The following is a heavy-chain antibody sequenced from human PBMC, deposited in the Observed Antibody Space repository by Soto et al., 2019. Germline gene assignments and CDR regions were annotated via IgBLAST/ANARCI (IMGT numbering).Heavy chain of an antibody. D-gene: IGHD6-6*01. CDR3: ARDLPPYEQLVPIAY. J-gene: IGHJ4*02. CDR2: IRSSSSYI. Sequence: PGGSLRLSCAASGFTFSSYSMNWVRQAPGKGLEWVSSIRSSSSYIYYADSVKGRFTISRDNSKNTLYLQMNSLRAEDTAVYYCARDLPPYEQLVPIAYWGQGTLVTVSS. V-gene: IGHV3-21*01. CDR1: GFTFSSYS.